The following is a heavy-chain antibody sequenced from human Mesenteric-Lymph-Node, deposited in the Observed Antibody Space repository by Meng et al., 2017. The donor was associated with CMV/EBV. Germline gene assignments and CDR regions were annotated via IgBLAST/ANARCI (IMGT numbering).Heavy chain of an antibody. CDR2: INWNGGST. D-gene: IGHD3-10*02. J-gene: IGHJ3*02. CDR3: ARGENAIFGAFDI. V-gene: IGHV3-20*04. CDR1: GFTFDDYS. Sequence: GESLKISCAASGFTFDDYSMNWVRQVPGKGLEWLSGINWNGGSTWSADSVKGRFTISRDNAKNSLYLQMNSLRADDTALYYCARGENAIFGAFDIWGQGTMVTVSS.